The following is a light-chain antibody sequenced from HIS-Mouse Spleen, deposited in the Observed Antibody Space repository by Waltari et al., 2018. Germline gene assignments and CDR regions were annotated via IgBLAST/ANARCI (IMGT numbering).Light chain of an antibody. J-gene: IGLJ2*01. V-gene: IGLV3-1*01. CDR1: NLGDKY. CDR3: QAWDSSTYVV. Sequence: SYELTQPPSVSVSPGQTASITCSGDNLGDKYACWYQQKPGQSPVLVIYQDSKRPSGIPERFSGSNSGNTATLTISGTQAMDEADYYCQAWDSSTYVVFGGGTKLTVI. CDR2: QDS.